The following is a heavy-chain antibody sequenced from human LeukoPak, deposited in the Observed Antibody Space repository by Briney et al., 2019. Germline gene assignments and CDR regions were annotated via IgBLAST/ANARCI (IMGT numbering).Heavy chain of an antibody. CDR2: INPNSGGT. V-gene: IGHV1-2*02. Sequence: ASVKVSCKASGYTFTGYYMHWVRQAPGQGLEWMGWINPNSGGTNYAQKFQGRVTMTRDTSISTAYMELSRLRSDDTAVYYCARVFNIESSWPTFDYWGQGTLVTVSS. CDR3: ARVFNIESSWPTFDY. D-gene: IGHD6-13*01. J-gene: IGHJ4*02. CDR1: GYTFTGYY.